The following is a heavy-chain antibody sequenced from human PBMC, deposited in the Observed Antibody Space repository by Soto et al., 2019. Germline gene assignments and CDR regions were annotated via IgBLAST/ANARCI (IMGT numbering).Heavy chain of an antibody. CDR2: ISYDGSNR. Sequence: PGGSLRLSCAASGFTFGGYAMHWVRQAPGKGLEWVAVISYDGSNRYYADSVKGRLTISRDNSKNTLYLQMNSLRAEDTAVYYCARDAGRALKWELDYWGQGTLVTVSS. D-gene: IGHD1-26*01. CDR1: GFTFGGYA. V-gene: IGHV3-30-3*01. CDR3: ARDAGRALKWELDY. J-gene: IGHJ4*02.